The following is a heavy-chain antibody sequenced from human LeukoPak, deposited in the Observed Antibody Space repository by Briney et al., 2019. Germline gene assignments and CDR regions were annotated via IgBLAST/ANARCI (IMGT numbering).Heavy chain of an antibody. J-gene: IGHJ5*02. CDR1: GYTFTGYY. CDR3: ARGYCGSTSCYNWFDP. D-gene: IGHD2-2*01. CDR2: INPNSGGT. V-gene: IGHV1-2*02. Sequence: ASVKVSCKASGYTFTGYYMHWVRQAPGHELEWMGWINPNSGGTNYAQKFQGRVTMTRDTSISTAYMELSRLRSDDRAVYYCARGYCGSTSCYNWFDPWGQGTLVTVSS.